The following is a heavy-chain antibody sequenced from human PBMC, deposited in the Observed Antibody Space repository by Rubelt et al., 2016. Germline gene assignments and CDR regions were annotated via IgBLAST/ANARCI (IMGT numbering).Heavy chain of an antibody. CDR3: ARHSGYDYVGYSDY. CDR1: GYTFTSYD. D-gene: IGHD5-12*01. J-gene: IGHJ4*02. Sequence: QVQLVQSGAEVKKPGASVKVSCKASGYTFTSYDINWVRQATGQGLEWMGWMDPNSGNTGYAQKLQGRVTMTRNTSVSTAYRGLGSLRSDDTAVYYCARHSGYDYVGYSDYWGQGTLVTVSS. V-gene: IGHV1-8*01. CDR2: MDPNSGNT.